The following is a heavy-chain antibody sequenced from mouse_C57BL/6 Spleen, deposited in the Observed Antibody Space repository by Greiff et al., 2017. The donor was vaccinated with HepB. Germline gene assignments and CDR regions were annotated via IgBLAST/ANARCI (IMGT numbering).Heavy chain of an antibody. CDR1: GYTFTSYW. D-gene: IGHD1-1*01. V-gene: IGHV1-64*01. Sequence: VQLQQPGAELVKPGASVKLSCKASGYTFTSYWMHWVKQRPGQGLEWIGMIHPNSGSTNYTEKFKSKATLTVDKASSTAYMQLSSLTSEDSAVYYCARDTTVVDGYFDVWGTGTTVTVSS. CDR2: IHPNSGST. J-gene: IGHJ1*03. CDR3: ARDTTVVDGYFDV.